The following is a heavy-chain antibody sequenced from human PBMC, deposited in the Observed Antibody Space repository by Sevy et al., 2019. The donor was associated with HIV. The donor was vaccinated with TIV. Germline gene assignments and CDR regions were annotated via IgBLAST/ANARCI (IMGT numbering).Heavy chain of an antibody. CDR3: ARDRYYDASGYYYYYYGMDV. Sequence: GGSLRLSCAASGFTVSDNYMAWVRLAPGKGLEWVSLIDSDGSAYYADSVKGRFTISRDNVKNTLYLQFNALRAEDTGLYFCARDRYYDASGYYYYYYGMDVWGQGTTVTVSS. CDR1: GFTVSDNY. D-gene: IGHD3-22*01. J-gene: IGHJ6*02. V-gene: IGHV3-66*01. CDR2: IDSDGSA.